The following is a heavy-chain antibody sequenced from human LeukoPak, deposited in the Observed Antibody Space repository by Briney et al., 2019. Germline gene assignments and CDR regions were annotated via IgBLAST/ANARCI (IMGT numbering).Heavy chain of an antibody. CDR3: ARITFGGVIGYFDY. J-gene: IGHJ4*02. Sequence: SETLSLTCTVSGGSISTSYWSWIRQPPGKGLEWIGYIYYTGSTNYNPSLKGRVTISLDTSKNRFSLEMTSVTAADTAVYYCARITFGGVIGYFDYWGQGTLVTVSS. D-gene: IGHD3-16*02. V-gene: IGHV4-59*08. CDR2: IYYTGST. CDR1: GGSISTSY.